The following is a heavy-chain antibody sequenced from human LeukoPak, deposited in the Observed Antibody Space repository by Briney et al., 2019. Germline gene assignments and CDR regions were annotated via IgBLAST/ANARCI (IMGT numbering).Heavy chain of an antibody. D-gene: IGHD3-10*01. Sequence: LRLSCAASGFSLSSYKMNWVRQPPGKGLEWIGNIYYSGSTYYNPSLKSRVTISVDTSKNQFSLKLSSVTAADTAVYYCAREVPLYYGSGMDWFDPWGQGTLVTVSS. CDR3: AREVPLYYGSGMDWFDP. V-gene: IGHV4-30-4*01. J-gene: IGHJ5*02. CDR2: IYYSGST. CDR1: GFSLSSYK.